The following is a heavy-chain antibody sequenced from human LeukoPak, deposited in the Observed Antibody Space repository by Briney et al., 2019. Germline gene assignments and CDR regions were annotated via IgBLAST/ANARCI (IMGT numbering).Heavy chain of an antibody. J-gene: IGHJ4*02. CDR2: INPSGGST. V-gene: IGHV1-46*01. Sequence: ASVKVSCKASGYTFTSYDINWVRQAPGQGLEWMGIINPSGGSTSYAQKFQGRVTMTRDTSTSTVYMELSSLRSEDTAVYYCARDQRGLDYWGQGTLVTVSS. CDR1: GYTFTSYD. CDR3: ARDQRGLDY. D-gene: IGHD3-10*01.